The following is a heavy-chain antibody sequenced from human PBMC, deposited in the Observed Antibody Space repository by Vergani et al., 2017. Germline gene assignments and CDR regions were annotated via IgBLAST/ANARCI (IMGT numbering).Heavy chain of an antibody. J-gene: IGHJ4*02. CDR2: INPSGGSK. V-gene: IGHV1-46*03. CDR3: TRGWYYDNYAYWDY. D-gene: IGHD3-16*01. Sequence: QVQLVQSGAEVKKPGASVKASCKASGYTFTSYYMHWVRQAPGQGLEWMGIINPSGGSKSYAQKFQGRVTMTRDTSTSTVYMVLSSMRSEDTTVYYYTRGWYYDNYAYWDYWGQGTLVTVSS. CDR1: GYTFTSYY.